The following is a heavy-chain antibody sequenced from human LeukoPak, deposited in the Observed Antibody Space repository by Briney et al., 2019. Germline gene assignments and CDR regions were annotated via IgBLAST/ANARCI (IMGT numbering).Heavy chain of an antibody. CDR2: MSPSTGNT. V-gene: IGHV1-8*01. CDR3: ASAGYSSGWYVNY. D-gene: IGHD6-19*01. Sequence: ASVKVSCKASGYTFTSYDINWVRQAPGQGFEWMGWMSPSTGNTGYAQKFQGRVTMTRYTSVSTAYMELSSLRSEDAAVYYCASAGYSSGWYVNYWGQGTLVTVSS. J-gene: IGHJ4*02. CDR1: GYTFTSYD.